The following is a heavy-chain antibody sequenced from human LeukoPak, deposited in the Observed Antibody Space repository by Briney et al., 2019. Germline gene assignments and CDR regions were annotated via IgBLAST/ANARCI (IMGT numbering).Heavy chain of an antibody. J-gene: IGHJ5*02. CDR1: GYTFTSYG. D-gene: IGHD2-15*01. Sequence: ASVKVSCKASGYTFTSYGISWVRQAPGQGLEWMGWISAYNGNTNYAQKLQGRVTMTTDTSTSTAHMELRSLRSDDTAVYYCAGECSGGSCYPNWFDPWGQGTLVTVSS. CDR3: AGECSGGSCYPNWFDP. CDR2: ISAYNGNT. V-gene: IGHV1-18*01.